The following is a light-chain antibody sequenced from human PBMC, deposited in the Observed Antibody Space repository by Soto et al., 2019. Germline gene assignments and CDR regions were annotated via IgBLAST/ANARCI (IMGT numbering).Light chain of an antibody. CDR2: GAT. CDR3: KKYGSSHRK. J-gene: IGKJ1*01. Sequence: IVLPPSQGTLSFAPGERAPLSFISSQSVTSNYLAWYQQKPGQAHRLIIYGATNRATGIPDRFSDSGSGTDFTLTISRMEPEDFAVYYCKKYGSSHRKCGHGTKVDIK. CDR1: QSVTSNY. V-gene: IGKV3-20*01.